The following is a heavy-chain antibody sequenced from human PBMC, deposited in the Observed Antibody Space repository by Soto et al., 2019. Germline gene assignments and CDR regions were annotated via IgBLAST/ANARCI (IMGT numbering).Heavy chain of an antibody. CDR1: GGSISSYY. V-gene: IGHV4-59*01. CDR2: IYYSGST. J-gene: IGHJ6*02. Sequence: PLETLSLTCTVSGGSISSYYWSWIRQPPGKGLEWIGYIYYSGSTNYNPSLKSRVTISVDTSKNQFSLKLSSVTAADTAVYYCARAQSRDGYNYVPNYYYGMDVWGQGTTVTVSS. D-gene: IGHD5-12*01. CDR3: ARAQSRDGYNYVPNYYYGMDV.